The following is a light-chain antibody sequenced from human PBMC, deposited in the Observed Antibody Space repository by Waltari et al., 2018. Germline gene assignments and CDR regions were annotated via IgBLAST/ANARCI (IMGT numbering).Light chain of an antibody. Sequence: QSALTQPASVSGSPGPSITISCTGTFSDVGRYAYVSRSQQHPGKAPKLLIHDVTDRPSGVADRFSGSKSGNTASLTISGLQTDDEADYYCTSYTSSTTTPYVFGTGTQVTV. V-gene: IGLV2-14*03. CDR1: FSDVGRYAY. CDR2: DVT. CDR3: TSYTSSTTTPYV. J-gene: IGLJ1*01.